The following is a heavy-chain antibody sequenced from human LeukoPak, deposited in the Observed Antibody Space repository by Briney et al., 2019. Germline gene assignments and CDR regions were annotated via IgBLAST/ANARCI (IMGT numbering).Heavy chain of an antibody. CDR3: ERLSGPGSGWTNLDY. CDR1: GYTIDDYG. J-gene: IGHJ4*02. D-gene: IGHD6-19*01. CDR2: SNWYGGST. V-gene: IGHV3-20*04. Sequence: GGSLRLSCAASGYTIDDYGKSWCRQAPGKRLVWGSGSNWYGGSTCYTASVKGRFTISRDTAKNSLYLQMNSLSAEDTALYYCERLSGPGSGWTNLDYWGQGTLVTVSS.